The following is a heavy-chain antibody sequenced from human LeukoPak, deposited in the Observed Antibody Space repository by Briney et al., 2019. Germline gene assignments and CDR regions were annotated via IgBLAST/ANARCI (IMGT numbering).Heavy chain of an antibody. V-gene: IGHV3-48*01. CDR2: ISSSSSTI. D-gene: IGHD3-3*01. CDR3: ARDAQYYDFWSGPNYYYMDV. J-gene: IGHJ6*03. Sequence: GGSLRLSCAASGFTFSSYSMNWVRQAPGKGLEWVSYISSSSSTIYYADSVKGRFTISRDNSKNTLYLQMNSLRAEDTAVYYCARDAQYYDFWSGPNYYYMDVWGKGTTVTVSS. CDR1: GFTFSSYS.